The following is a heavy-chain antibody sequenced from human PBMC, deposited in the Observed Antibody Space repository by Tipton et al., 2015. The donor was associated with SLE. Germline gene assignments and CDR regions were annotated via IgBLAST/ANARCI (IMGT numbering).Heavy chain of an antibody. CDR3: ARGGGEIRYYDFWSGRDGAFDI. CDR2: INHSGST. J-gene: IGHJ3*02. D-gene: IGHD3-3*01. Sequence: LRLSCAVYGGSFSGYYWSWIRQPPGKGLEWIGEINHSGSTNYNPSLKSRVTISVDTSKNQFSLKLSSVTAADTAVYYCARGGGEIRYYDFWSGRDGAFDIWGQGTMVTVSS. CDR1: GGSFSGYY. V-gene: IGHV4-34*01.